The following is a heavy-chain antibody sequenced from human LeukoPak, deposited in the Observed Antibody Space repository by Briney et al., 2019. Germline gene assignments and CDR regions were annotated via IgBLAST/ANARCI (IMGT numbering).Heavy chain of an antibody. Sequence: GGSLRLSCAASGFTVSSNYMSWVRQAPGKGLEWVSVIHSGGSTYYADSVKGRFTISRDNSKNTLYLQMNSLRAEDTAVYYCARESRYETYTDYWGQGTLVTVSS. CDR1: GFTVSSNY. J-gene: IGHJ4*02. CDR3: ARESRYETYTDY. D-gene: IGHD3-9*01. V-gene: IGHV3-53*01. CDR2: IHSGGST.